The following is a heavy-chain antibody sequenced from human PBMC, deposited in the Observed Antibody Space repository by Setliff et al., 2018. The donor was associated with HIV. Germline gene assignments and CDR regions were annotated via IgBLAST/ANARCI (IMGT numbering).Heavy chain of an antibody. V-gene: IGHV4-61*02. J-gene: IGHJ4*01. CDR3: ARGHVVGTSRSFDL. D-gene: IGHD2-15*01. Sequence: PSETLSLTCSVSGASIRSGLTYWTWIRQPAGKGLEWIGPIYSRGTTNYNPSLKRRVTISVDMSKNHFSLNLTTVSAADTAVYYCARGHVVGTSRSFDLWGRGNLVTVAS. CDR2: IYSRGTT. CDR1: GASIRSGLTY.